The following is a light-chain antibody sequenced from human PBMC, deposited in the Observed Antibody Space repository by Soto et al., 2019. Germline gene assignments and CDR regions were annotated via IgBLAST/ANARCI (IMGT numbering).Light chain of an antibody. CDR1: QSFSRR. J-gene: IGKJ4*01. V-gene: IGKV1-5*01. Sequence: DIQMTQSPSTLSASVGDRVTITCRASQSFSRRLAWYQQKPGKAPKVLIYDDSSLGSGVPSRFSGSGSGTEFTLTISSLQPDDFVTYYCQLSNRYSLTFGGGTKVEIK. CDR3: QLSNRYSLT. CDR2: DDS.